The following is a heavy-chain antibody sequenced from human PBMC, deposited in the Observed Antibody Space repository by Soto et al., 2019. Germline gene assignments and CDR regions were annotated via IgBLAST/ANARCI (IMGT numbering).Heavy chain of an antibody. Sequence: PSETLSLTCTVSGGSISSGGYYWSWIRQHPGKGLEWIGYIYYSGSTYYNPSLKSRVTISVDTSKNQFSLKLSSVTAADTAVYYCARGRHDILTGYYDYHFDYWGQGTLVTVSS. CDR3: ARGRHDILTGYYDYHFDY. J-gene: IGHJ4*02. D-gene: IGHD3-9*01. CDR1: GGSISSGGYY. V-gene: IGHV4-31*03. CDR2: IYYSGST.